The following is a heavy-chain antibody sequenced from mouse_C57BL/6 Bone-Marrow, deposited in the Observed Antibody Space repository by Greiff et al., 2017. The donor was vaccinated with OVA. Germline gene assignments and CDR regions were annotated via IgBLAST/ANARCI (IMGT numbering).Heavy chain of an antibody. J-gene: IGHJ4*01. CDR3: TRWEHDGYPYYYAMDY. D-gene: IGHD2-3*01. CDR1: GYTFTSYW. Sequence: EVQLQQSGTVLARPGASVKMSCKTSGYTFTSYWMHWVIQRPGQGLEWIGAIYPGNSDTSYNQKFKGKAKLTAVTSASTAYMELSSLTNEDAAVYYCTRWEHDGYPYYYAMDYWGQGTSVTVSS. CDR2: IYPGNSDT. V-gene: IGHV1-5*01.